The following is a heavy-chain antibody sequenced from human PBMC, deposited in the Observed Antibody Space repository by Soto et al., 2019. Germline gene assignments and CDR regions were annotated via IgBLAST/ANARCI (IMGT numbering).Heavy chain of an antibody. CDR2: ISSDGSNK. CDR3: AKKSLHDYGNFYFDY. CDR1: GFTFSSYG. D-gene: IGHD4-17*01. Sequence: QVQLVESGGGVVKPGGSLRLSCAASGFTFSSYGMHWVRKAPGKGLEWGAIISSDGSNKYYADSVKGRFTISRDNSKNTLYLQMNSLRAEDTAIYYCAKKSLHDYGNFYFDYWGQGTLVTVSS. J-gene: IGHJ4*02. V-gene: IGHV3-30*18.